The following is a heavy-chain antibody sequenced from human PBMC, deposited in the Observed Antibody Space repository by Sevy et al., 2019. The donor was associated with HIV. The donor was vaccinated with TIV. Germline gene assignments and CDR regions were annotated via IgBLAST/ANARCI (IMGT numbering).Heavy chain of an antibody. J-gene: IGHJ3*02. Sequence: ASVKVSCKASGYTFTSYAMHWVRQAPGQRLEWMGWSNAGNGNTKHSQKFQGRVTITRDTSASTAYMELSSLRSEDTAVYYCARDSTDSSWDDAFDIWGQGTMVTVSS. CDR3: ARDSTDSSWDDAFDI. CDR1: GYTFTSYA. D-gene: IGHD6-13*01. CDR2: SNAGNGNT. V-gene: IGHV1-3*01.